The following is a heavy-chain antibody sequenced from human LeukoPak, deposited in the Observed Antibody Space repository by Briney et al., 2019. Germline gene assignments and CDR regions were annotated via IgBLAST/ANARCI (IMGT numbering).Heavy chain of an antibody. V-gene: IGHV4-4*07. CDR2: IYTSGST. CDR1: GGSISSYY. Sequence: PSETLSLTCTVSGGSISSYYWSWIRQPAGKGLEWIGRIYTSGSTNYNPSLKSRVTMSVDTSKNQFSLKLSSVTAADTAVYYCARGFRYRDTQWLVGNWFDPWGQGTLVTVSS. CDR3: ARGFRYRDTQWLVGNWFDP. J-gene: IGHJ5*02. D-gene: IGHD6-19*01.